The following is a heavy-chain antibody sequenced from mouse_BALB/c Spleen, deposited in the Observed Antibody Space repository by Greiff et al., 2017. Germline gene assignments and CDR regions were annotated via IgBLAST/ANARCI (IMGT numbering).Heavy chain of an antibody. CDR3: ARATSNYYYGPVDY. J-gene: IGHJ2*01. CDR2: IRNKANGYTT. V-gene: IGHV7-3*02. CDR1: GFTFTDYY. D-gene: IGHD1-1*01. Sequence: EVKLVESGGGLVKPGGSLRLSCATSGFTFTDYYMSWVRQPPGKALEWLGFIRNKANGYTTEYSASVKGRFTISRDNSQSILYLQMNTLRAEDSATYYCARATSNYYYGPVDYWGQGTTLTVSS.